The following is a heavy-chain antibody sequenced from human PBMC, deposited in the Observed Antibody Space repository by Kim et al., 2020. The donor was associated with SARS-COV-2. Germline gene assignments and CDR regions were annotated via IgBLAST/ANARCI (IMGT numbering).Heavy chain of an antibody. J-gene: IGHJ4*02. CDR1: GFDFSTYA. V-gene: IGHV3-23*01. Sequence: GGSLRLSCVASGFDFSTYAVNWVRQAPGKGLEAVSGLIGRGGTSYYADSVKGRFTISRDNSKNTLYLQMNSLRAEDTAVYYCAKDRVPDGLWEFDYWGQGTLVTVSS. D-gene: IGHD3-16*01. CDR2: LIGRGGTS. CDR3: AKDRVPDGLWEFDY.